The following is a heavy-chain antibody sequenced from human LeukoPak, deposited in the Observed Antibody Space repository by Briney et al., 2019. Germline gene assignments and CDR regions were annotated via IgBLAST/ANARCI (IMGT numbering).Heavy chain of an antibody. J-gene: IGHJ6*02. Sequence: GGSLRLSCAASGFTFSSYWMHWVRQAPGKGLVWVSQINTDGSNTRYADSVKGRFTISRDNAKNTLYLQMNSLRAEDTAVYYCARDGLYYYGMDVWGQGTMVTVSS. V-gene: IGHV3-74*01. CDR2: INTDGSNT. CDR3: ARDGLYYYGMDV. CDR1: GFTFSSYW.